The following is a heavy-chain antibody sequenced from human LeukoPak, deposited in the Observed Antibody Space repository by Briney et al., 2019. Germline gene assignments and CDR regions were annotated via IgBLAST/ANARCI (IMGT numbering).Heavy chain of an antibody. CDR2: IYSGGST. V-gene: IGHV3-66*01. D-gene: IGHD5-18*01. CDR1: GFTVSSNY. CDR3: ARGGYSYGYGVYGMDV. J-gene: IGHJ6*02. Sequence: GGSLRLSCAASGFTVSSNYMSWVRQAPGKGLEWVSVIYSGGSTYYADSVKGRFTISRDNSKNTLYLQMNSLRAEDTAVYYCARGGYSYGYGVYGMDVWGQGTTVTVSS.